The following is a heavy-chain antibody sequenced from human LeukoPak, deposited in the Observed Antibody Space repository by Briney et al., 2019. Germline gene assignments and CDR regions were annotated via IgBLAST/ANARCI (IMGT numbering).Heavy chain of an antibody. CDR3: AKQDRYTASLDY. CDR1: GFTFSSYS. Sequence: KPGGSLRLSCAASGFTFSSYSMNWVRQAPGKGLEWVSSISSSSSYIYYADSVRGRFTISRDNAKNSLYLQTNSLRAEDTAVYYCAKQDRYTASLDYWGQGTLVTVSS. D-gene: IGHD5-18*01. CDR2: ISSSSSYI. J-gene: IGHJ4*02. V-gene: IGHV3-21*04.